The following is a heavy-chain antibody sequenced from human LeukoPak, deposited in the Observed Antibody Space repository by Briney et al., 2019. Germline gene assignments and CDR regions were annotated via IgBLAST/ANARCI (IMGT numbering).Heavy chain of an antibody. D-gene: IGHD3-10*01. CDR3: ARGNYYGSGCDF. CDR2: IYYHGNNK. J-gene: IGHJ4*02. V-gene: IGHV3-30*02. CDR1: GFTFSNYG. Sequence: GGSLRLSCAASGFTFSNYGMHWVRQAPGMGLEWVAFIYYHGNNKNYADFVKGRFTISRYNSKNTLFLQMNSLRAEDTAVYYCARGNYYGSGCDFWGQGSLVTVSS.